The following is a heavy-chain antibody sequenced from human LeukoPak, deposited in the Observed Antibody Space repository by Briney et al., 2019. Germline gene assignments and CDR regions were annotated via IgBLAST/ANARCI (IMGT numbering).Heavy chain of an antibody. CDR2: IIPILGIA. J-gene: IGHJ4*02. CDR3: ARTMTTMTTHGELDF. Sequence: SVKVSCKASGGTFSSYAISWVRQAPGQGLEWMGRIIPILGIANYAQKFQGRVTITADKSTSTAYMELRNLSFDDTAIYYCARTMTTMTTHGELDFWGQGTLVAVPS. CDR1: GGTFSSYA. D-gene: IGHD4-11*01. V-gene: IGHV1-69*04.